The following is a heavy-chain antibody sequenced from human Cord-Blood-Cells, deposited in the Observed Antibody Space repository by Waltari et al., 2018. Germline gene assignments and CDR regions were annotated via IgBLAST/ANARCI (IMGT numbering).Heavy chain of an antibody. D-gene: IGHD1-1*01. CDR3: ARDPQLVIREVGYFDY. V-gene: IGHV1-2*02. CDR2: KSAISGAK. J-gene: IGHJ4*02. CDR1: GYTFTGYY. Sequence: QVQLVQSGAEVKKPGASVKVSCKASGYTFTGYYMHWVRQAPGKGLEWMGWKSAISGAKNNAKKCQCRVTMTSDTSISTAYMELSRLRSDDTAVYYCARDPQLVIREVGYFDYWGQGTLVTVSS.